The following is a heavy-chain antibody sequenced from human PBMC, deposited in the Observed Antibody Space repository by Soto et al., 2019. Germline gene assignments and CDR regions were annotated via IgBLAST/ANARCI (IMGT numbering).Heavy chain of an antibody. J-gene: IGHJ6*03. D-gene: IGHD3-10*01. V-gene: IGHV3-23*01. Sequence: GGSLRLSCAASGFTFSSYAMSWVRQAPGKGLEWVSAISGSGGSTYYADSVKGRFTISRDNSKNTLYLQMNSLRAEDTAVYYCAKGGSNPYYYYMDVWGKGTTVTVSS. CDR2: ISGSGGST. CDR1: GFTFSSYA. CDR3: AKGGSNPYYYYMDV.